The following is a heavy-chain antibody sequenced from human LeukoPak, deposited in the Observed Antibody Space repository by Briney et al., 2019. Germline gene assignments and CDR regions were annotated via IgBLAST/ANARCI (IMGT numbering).Heavy chain of an antibody. CDR1: GGSFSGYY. Sequence: PSETLSLTCAVYGGSFSGYYWSWIRQPPGKGLEWIGEINHSGSTNYNPSLKSRVTISVDTSKNQFSLKLSSVTAEDTAVYYCAKDPGPYGSGSYYGYWGQGTLVTVSS. CDR3: AKDPGPYGSGSYYGY. D-gene: IGHD3-10*01. J-gene: IGHJ4*02. V-gene: IGHV4-34*01. CDR2: INHSGST.